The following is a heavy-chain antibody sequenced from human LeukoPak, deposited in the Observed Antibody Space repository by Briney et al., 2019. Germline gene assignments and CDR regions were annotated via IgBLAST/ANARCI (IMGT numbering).Heavy chain of an antibody. CDR2: IYYSGST. J-gene: IGHJ4*02. D-gene: IGHD3-22*01. V-gene: IGHV4-59*01. Sequence: SSETLSLTCTVSGGSISSYYWSWIRQPPGKGLEWIGYIYYSGSTNYNPSLKSRVTISVDTSKNQFSLKLSSVTAADTAVYYCARFYDSSGYLHFDYWGQGTLVTVSS. CDR1: GGSISSYY. CDR3: ARFYDSSGYLHFDY.